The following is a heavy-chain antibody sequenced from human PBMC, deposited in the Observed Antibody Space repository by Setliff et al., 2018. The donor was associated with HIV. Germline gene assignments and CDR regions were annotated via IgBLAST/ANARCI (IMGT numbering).Heavy chain of an antibody. J-gene: IGHJ4*02. D-gene: IGHD6-13*01. V-gene: IGHV4-31*02. CDR1: GASISSGGHY. CDR2: IHYTGSH. Sequence: PSETLSLTCIVSGASISSGGHYWSWIRQQPGKGLEWIGYIHYTGSHFYNPSLKSRVTISVDTSMDQFSLKLNSVTAADTAVYYCAAASSWDPLLDYWGQGTLVTVSS. CDR3: AAASSWDPLLDY.